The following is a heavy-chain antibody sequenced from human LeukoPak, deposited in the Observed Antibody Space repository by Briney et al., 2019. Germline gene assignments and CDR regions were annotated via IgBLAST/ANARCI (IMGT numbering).Heavy chain of an antibody. D-gene: IGHD3-22*01. V-gene: IGHV1-8*01. J-gene: IGHJ4*02. CDR1: GYTFTSYD. CDR3: ARGHDHYYDSSGYPDDY. Sequence: ASVKVSCKASGYTFTSYDINWVRQATGQGLEWMGWMNPNSGNTGYAQKFQGRATMTRNTSISTAYMELSSLRSEDTAVYYCARGHDHYYDSSGYPDDYWGQGTLVTVSS. CDR2: MNPNSGNT.